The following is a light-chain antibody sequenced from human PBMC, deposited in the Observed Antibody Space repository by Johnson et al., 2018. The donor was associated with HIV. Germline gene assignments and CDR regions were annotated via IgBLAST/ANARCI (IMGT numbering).Light chain of an antibody. V-gene: IGLV1-51*02. CDR1: SSNIGNNY. CDR2: ENN. CDR3: GTWDSSLSAPYV. Sequence: QSVLTQPPSVSAAPGQKVTISCSGSSSNIGNNYVSWYQQLPGTAPKLLIYENNKRPSGIPDRFSGPKPGTSATLAIPGLQPGDEADYYCGTWDSSLSAPYVFGTGTKVTVL. J-gene: IGLJ1*01.